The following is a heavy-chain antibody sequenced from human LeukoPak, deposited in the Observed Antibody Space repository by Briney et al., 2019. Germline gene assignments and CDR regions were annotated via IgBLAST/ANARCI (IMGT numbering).Heavy chain of an antibody. Sequence: ASVKVSCKASGYTFTGYYMHWVRQAPGRGLEWMGWINPNSGGTNYAQKFQGWVTMTRDTSISTAYMELSRLRSDDTAVYYCARDPDPYGSGSYSYFDYWGQGTLVTVSS. D-gene: IGHD3-10*01. V-gene: IGHV1-2*04. J-gene: IGHJ4*02. CDR3: ARDPDPYGSGSYSYFDY. CDR1: GYTFTGYY. CDR2: INPNSGGT.